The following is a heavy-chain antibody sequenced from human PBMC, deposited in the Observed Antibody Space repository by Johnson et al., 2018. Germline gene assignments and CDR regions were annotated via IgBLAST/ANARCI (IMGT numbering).Heavy chain of an antibody. CDR1: GFTFTSYR. J-gene: IGHJ3*02. Sequence: VQLVESGGGLGKPGGSLRLSCAASGFTFTSYRMNWVRQAPGKGLEWVSSISSGSSSIYYADSVTGRFTISSDNAKNSRYRQMNSLRAEDTAVYYCARADGGDDAVEIWGQGTMVTVSS. V-gene: IGHV3-21*01. CDR2: ISSGSSSI. D-gene: IGHD4-23*01. CDR3: ARADGGDDAVEI.